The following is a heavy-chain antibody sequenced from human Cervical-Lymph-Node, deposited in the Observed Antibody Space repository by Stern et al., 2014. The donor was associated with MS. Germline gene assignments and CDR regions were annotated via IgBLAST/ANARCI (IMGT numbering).Heavy chain of an antibody. CDR1: GYSFTGNY. CDR2: TNPNSGDS. J-gene: IGHJ4*02. D-gene: IGHD5-18*01. Sequence: QVQLVQSGAEVKKPGASVKVSCKAAGYSFTGNYIHWLRQAPGQGLEWMGRTNPNSGDSNYALKFQGRVTMTRDTSISTAYMNLNRLGIDDTAVYYCARERGRDGPAMADYWGQGTLVTVSS. V-gene: IGHV1-2*06. CDR3: ARERGRDGPAMADY.